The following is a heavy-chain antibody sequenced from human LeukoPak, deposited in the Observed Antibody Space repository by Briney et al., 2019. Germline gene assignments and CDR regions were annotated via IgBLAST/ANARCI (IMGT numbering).Heavy chain of an antibody. D-gene: IGHD3-3*01. V-gene: IGHV3-23*01. CDR1: GFVFSGYS. J-gene: IGHJ4*02. CDR2: ISGSGGST. Sequence: GGSLRLSCAASGFVFSGYSINWVRQAPGKGLEWVSAISGSGGSTYYADSVKGRFTISRDNSKNTLYLQMNSLRVEDTAVYYCAKVALWSGYSGDYWGQGTLVTVSS. CDR3: AKVALWSGYSGDY.